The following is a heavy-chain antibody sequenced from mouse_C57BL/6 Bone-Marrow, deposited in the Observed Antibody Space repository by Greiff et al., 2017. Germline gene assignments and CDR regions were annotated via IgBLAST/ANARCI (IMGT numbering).Heavy chain of an antibody. CDR1: GNTFTDYY. Sequence: EVQLQQSGPELVKPGASVKISCKASGNTFTDYYMNWVKQSHGKSLEWIGDINPNNGGTSYNQKLKGKATLTVDKSSSTAYMELRSLTSEDSAVYYCARDYYGSSWYFDYWGQGTILTVSS. D-gene: IGHD1-1*01. J-gene: IGHJ2*01. CDR3: ARDYYGSSWYFDY. V-gene: IGHV1-26*01. CDR2: INPNNGGT.